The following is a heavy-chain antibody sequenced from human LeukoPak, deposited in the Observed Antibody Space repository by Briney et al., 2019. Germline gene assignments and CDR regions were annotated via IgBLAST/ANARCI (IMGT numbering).Heavy chain of an antibody. CDR3: AMSRGYALLAEYFQH. D-gene: IGHD3-22*01. CDR2: IKQDGSEK. J-gene: IGHJ1*01. Sequence: GGSLRLSCAAYGFTFSSYWMSWVRQAPGRGREWVANIKQDGSEKYYVDSVTGRFTISRDNDKNSLYLQMNSLRGEDIAVYYCAMSRGYALLAEYFQHWGQGTLVTVSS. CDR1: GFTFSSYW. V-gene: IGHV3-7*01.